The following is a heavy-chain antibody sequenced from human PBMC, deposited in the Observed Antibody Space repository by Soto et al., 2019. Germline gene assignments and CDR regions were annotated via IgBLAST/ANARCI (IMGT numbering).Heavy chain of an antibody. CDR1: GGSISSSNW. D-gene: IGHD6-13*01. V-gene: IGHV4-4*02. CDR3: GRCVAAAGPIDH. J-gene: IGHJ4*02. Sequence: QVQLQESGPGLVKPSGTLSLTCAVSGGSISSSNWWSWVRQPPGKGLEWIGEIYHSGSTNYNPSLKSRVTISVDKSTNQFSLKLTSLTAADTAVYYCGRCVAAAGPIDHWGQGTLVTVSS. CDR2: IYHSGST.